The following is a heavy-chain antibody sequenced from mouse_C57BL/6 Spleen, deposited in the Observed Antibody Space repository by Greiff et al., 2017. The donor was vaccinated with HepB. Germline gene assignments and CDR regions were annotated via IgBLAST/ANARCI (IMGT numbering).Heavy chain of an antibody. J-gene: IGHJ2*01. CDR1: GYSFTGYY. V-gene: IGHV1-42*01. D-gene: IGHD2-3*01. Sequence: EVQLQQSGPELVKPGASVKISCKASGYSFTGYYMNWVKQSPEKSLEWIGEINPSTGGTTYNQKFKAKATLTVDKSSSTAYMQLKSLTSEDSAVYYCARGDGYSLDYWGQGTTLTVSS. CDR3: ARGDGYSLDY. CDR2: INPSTGGT.